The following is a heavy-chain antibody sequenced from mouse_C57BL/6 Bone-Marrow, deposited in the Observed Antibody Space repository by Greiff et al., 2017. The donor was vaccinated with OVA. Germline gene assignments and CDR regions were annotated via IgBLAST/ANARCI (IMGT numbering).Heavy chain of an antibody. D-gene: IGHD1-1*01. CDR3: ASPSYYYGSSYGYFDY. CDR1: GYAFSSYW. Sequence: QVQLKESGAELVKPGASVKISCKASGYAFSSYWMNWVKQRPGKGLEWIGQIYPGDGDTNYNGKFKGKATLTADKSSSTAYMQLSSLTSEDSAVYFCASPSYYYGSSYGYFDYWGQGTTLTVSS. CDR2: IYPGDGDT. J-gene: IGHJ2*01. V-gene: IGHV1-80*01.